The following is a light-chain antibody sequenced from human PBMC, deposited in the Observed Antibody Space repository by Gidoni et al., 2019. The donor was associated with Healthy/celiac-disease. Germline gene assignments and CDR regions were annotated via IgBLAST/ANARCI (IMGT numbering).Light chain of an antibody. CDR2: AAS. CDR3: QPCYSTPRT. V-gene: IGKV1-39*01. Sequence: DIQMTQSPSSLSASVGDRVTITFRASKSISSYLDWYQQKPGKAPKLLISAASSLQSGVPSRFSCSGSGTDFTLTISSLQPEDFATYYCQPCYSTPRTFGQGTKLEIK. CDR1: KSISSY. J-gene: IGKJ2*02.